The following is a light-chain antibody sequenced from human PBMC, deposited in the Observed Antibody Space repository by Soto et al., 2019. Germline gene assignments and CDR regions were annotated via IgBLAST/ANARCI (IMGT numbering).Light chain of an antibody. Sequence: AIQLTQSPSSLSASVGERVSITCRASQGITSALAWYQQKPGKAPNLLIYDASTLESGVPSRFSGSGLGTDFTLTISSLQPDDSATYLCQQFNSLPPTFGGGTRVEIK. V-gene: IGKV1-13*02. J-gene: IGKJ4*01. CDR1: QGITSA. CDR3: QQFNSLPPT. CDR2: DAS.